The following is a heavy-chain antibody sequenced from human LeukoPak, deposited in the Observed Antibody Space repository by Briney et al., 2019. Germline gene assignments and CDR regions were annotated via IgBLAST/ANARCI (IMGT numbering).Heavy chain of an antibody. CDR2: ICTSGST. CDR1: GGSISSYY. D-gene: IGHD4-17*01. CDR3: ARDYGDGFDY. J-gene: IGHJ4*02. Sequence: SETLSLTCTVSGGSISSYYWSWIRQPAGKGREWIGRICTSGSTNYNPSLKSRVTMSVDTSKTQFSLKLSSVTAADTAVYYCARDYGDGFDYWGQGTLLPVPS. V-gene: IGHV4-4*07.